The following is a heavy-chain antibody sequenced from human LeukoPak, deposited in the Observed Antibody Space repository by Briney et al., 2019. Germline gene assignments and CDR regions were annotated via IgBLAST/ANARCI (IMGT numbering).Heavy chain of an antibody. D-gene: IGHD5-24*01. V-gene: IGHV3-23*01. CDR2: MSGSGGNT. Sequence: GGSLRLSCAASGFTFSSYAMSWVRQAPGKGLEWVSTMSGSGGNTYYADSVKGRFSISRDNSKNTLYLQMNSLRAEDTAVYYCAKGGDGYNYGYFDYWGQGTLVTVSS. CDR3: AKGGDGYNYGYFDY. J-gene: IGHJ4*02. CDR1: GFTFSSYA.